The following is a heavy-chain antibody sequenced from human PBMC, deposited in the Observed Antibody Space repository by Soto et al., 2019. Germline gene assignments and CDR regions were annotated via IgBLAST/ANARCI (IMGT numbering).Heavy chain of an antibody. Sequence: EVQLVDSGGGLVQPGGSLRLSCEGSGFIFSNYVMSWVRQAPGKGLEWVSSISDSGGTSYYGDSAKGRFTISRDNSKNTLYLQMNSLRAEDTAIYYCAKRPRALLTFDYWGQGTLVTVSS. CDR3: AKRPRALLTFDY. D-gene: IGHD1-26*01. V-gene: IGHV3-23*04. CDR2: ISDSGGTS. CDR1: GFIFSNYV. J-gene: IGHJ4*02.